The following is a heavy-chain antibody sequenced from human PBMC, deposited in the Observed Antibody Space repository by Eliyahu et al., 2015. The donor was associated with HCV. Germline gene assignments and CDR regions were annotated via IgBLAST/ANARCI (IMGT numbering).Heavy chain of an antibody. CDR2: IHYSGXT. J-gene: IGHJ5*02. Sequence: QVQLQESGPGLVKPSETLSLTCTVXGGSITTYXXRWIRQPPGQGLEWIGXIHYSGXTNYNPSLXSRVTISVDTSKXQFSLNLTSVTAADTAVYYCASGGGGIAVAGTGGWFDPWGQGTLVTVSS. V-gene: IGHV4-59*01. D-gene: IGHD6-19*01. CDR1: GGSITTYX. CDR3: ASGGGGIAVAGTGGWFDP.